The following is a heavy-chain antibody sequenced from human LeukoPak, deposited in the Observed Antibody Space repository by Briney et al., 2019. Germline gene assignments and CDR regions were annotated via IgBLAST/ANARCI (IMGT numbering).Heavy chain of an antibody. CDR1: GFTFNSYW. D-gene: IGHD1-7*01. CDR2: IKQDGSEK. Sequence: AGGSLRLSCAASGFTFNSYWMNWVRQAPGKGLEWVANIKQDGSEKYYEDSVKGRFTISRDNAENSLYLQMNSLRAEDTAVYYCATSRTFDYWGQGTLVTVSS. J-gene: IGHJ4*02. V-gene: IGHV3-7*01. CDR3: ATSRTFDY.